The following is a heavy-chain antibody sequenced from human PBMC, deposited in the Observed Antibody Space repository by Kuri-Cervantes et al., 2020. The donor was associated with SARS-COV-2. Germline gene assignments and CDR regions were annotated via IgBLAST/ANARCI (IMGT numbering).Heavy chain of an antibody. J-gene: IGHJ6*01. CDR1: GFTFSSYA. CDR2: ISYDGSNK. V-gene: IGHV3-30-3*01. Sequence: GGSLRLSCAASGFTFSSYAMHWVRQAPGKGLEWVAVISYDGSNKYYADTVKGRFTISRDNSKNTLYLQMNSLRAEDTAVYYCARPYCSSTSCYPVDVWGQGTTVTCAS. CDR3: ARPYCSSTSCYPVDV. D-gene: IGHD2-2*01.